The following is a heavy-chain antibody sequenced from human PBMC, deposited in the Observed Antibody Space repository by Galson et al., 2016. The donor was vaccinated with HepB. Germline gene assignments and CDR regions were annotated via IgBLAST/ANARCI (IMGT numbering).Heavy chain of an antibody. CDR3: ARNSGGSYLGWFDP. CDR1: GGSISSSNW. D-gene: IGHD1-26*01. V-gene: IGHV4-4*02. J-gene: IGHJ5*02. Sequence: TLSLTCAVSGGSISSSNWWTWVRQPPGKGLEWIGEIYHSGTSHYNPSLESRVTISVDKSKNQFSLKLNSVTAADTAVYYCARNSGGSYLGWFDPWGQGTLVTVSS. CDR2: IYHSGTS.